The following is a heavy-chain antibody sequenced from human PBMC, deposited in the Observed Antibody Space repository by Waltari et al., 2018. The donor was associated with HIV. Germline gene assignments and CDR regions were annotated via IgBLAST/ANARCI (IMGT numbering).Heavy chain of an antibody. CDR3: ARVSGSYLLYYYFDS. D-gene: IGHD1-26*01. CDR1: GGTFSSYA. J-gene: IGHJ4*02. CDR2: ITPICGTA. Sequence: QVQLVQSGAEVKKPGSSVKVSCKASGGTFSSYAINWVRQAPGQGVEWMGGITPICGTADYAQKFQGRVTITADEATTTAYMELSSLRSDDTAVYYCARVSGSYLLYYYFDSWGQGTLVTVSS. V-gene: IGHV1-69*12.